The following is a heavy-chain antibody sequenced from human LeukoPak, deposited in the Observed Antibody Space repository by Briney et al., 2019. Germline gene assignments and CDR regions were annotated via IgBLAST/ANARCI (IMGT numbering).Heavy chain of an antibody. D-gene: IGHD3-10*01. CDR1: GYTFTSYY. V-gene: IGHV1-46*01. CDR2: INPSGDST. Sequence: ASVKVSCKASGYTFTSYYMHWVRQAAGPGLEWMGIINPSGDSTSYAQKFQGRVTMTRDTSTSTVYMELSSLRSEDTAVYYCARDRGPLLWFGELLPQKQDGMDVWGQGTTVTVSS. J-gene: IGHJ6*02. CDR3: ARDRGPLLWFGELLPQKQDGMDV.